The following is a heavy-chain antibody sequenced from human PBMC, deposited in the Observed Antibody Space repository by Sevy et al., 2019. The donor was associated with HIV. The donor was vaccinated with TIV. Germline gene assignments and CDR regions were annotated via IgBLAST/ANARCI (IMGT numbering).Heavy chain of an antibody. Sequence: GGSLRLSCAASGFSFSSYWMSWVRQAPGKGLEWVANIKQDGSEKNYVDSVKGRFTISRDNAKNSLYLQMNSLRADDTAVYYCARGRVAIIGAGEVLGYWGQGTLVTVSS. D-gene: IGHD3-16*01. CDR2: IKQDGSEK. V-gene: IGHV3-7*01. J-gene: IGHJ4*02. CDR1: GFSFSSYW. CDR3: ARGRVAIIGAGEVLGY.